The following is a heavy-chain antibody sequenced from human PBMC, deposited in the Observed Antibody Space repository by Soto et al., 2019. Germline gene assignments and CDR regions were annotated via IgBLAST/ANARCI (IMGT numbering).Heavy chain of an antibody. CDR1: GSSIRSYY. D-gene: IGHD6-19*01. Sequence: SETLSLTCTVSGSSIRSYYWSWIRQPPGKGLEWIGYIYGTGSTNYNPSLKSRGTMSIDTSKNQFSLKLSSVTPADTAVYYCERAAVEVADFQHWGQGTLVTVSS. J-gene: IGHJ1*01. CDR3: ERAAVEVADFQH. V-gene: IGHV4-59*01. CDR2: IYGTGST.